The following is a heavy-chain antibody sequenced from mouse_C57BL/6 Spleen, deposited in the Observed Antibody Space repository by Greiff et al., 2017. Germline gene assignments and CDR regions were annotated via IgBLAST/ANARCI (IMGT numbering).Heavy chain of an antibody. CDR3: ARRGVQGDAMDY. CDR2: IDPEDGET. Sequence: EVKVVESGAELVKPGASVKLSCTASGFNIKDYYMHWVKQRTEQGLEWIGRIDPEDGETKYAPKFQGKATITADTSSHTAYLQLSSLTSEDTAVYYCARRGVQGDAMDYGGQGTSVTVSS. D-gene: IGHD3-2*02. J-gene: IGHJ4*01. CDR1: GFNIKDYY. V-gene: IGHV14-2*01.